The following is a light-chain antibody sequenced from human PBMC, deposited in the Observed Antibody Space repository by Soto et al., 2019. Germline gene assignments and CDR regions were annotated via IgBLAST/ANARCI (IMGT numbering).Light chain of an antibody. CDR3: CSYAGSSTSV. CDR2: EGS. J-gene: IGLJ1*01. Sequence: QSVLTQPASVSGSPGQSITISCTGSSSDVGSYNLVSWYQQHPGKAPKLMIYEGSKRPSGVSNRFSGSKSGNTASLTISGLQAEDEAAYYCCSYAGSSTSVFGTGTKVTVL. V-gene: IGLV2-23*01. CDR1: SSDVGSYNL.